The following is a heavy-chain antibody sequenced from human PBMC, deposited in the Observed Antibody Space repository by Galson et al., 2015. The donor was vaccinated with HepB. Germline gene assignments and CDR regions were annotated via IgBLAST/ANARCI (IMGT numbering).Heavy chain of an antibody. J-gene: IGHJ4*02. CDR1: GFTFRGYS. CDR3: ARGRSNGRSLDY. CDR2: IKHDGSEK. V-gene: IGHV3-7*03. Sequence: SLRLSCAASGFTFRGYSMNWVRQAPGKGLEWVAKIKHDGSEKYSLDSVEGRFTISRDNAKNSLFLQMGSLRVEDTAVYYCARGRSNGRSLDYWGLGTLVTVSS. D-gene: IGHD2-8*01.